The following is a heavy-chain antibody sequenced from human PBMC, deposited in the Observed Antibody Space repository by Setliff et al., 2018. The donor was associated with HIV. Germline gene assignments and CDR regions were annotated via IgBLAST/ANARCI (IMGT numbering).Heavy chain of an antibody. CDR3: AKEISLRFLEWFPQPVDY. D-gene: IGHD3-3*01. J-gene: IGHJ4*02. V-gene: IGHV3-48*03. Sequence: PGGSLRLSCAASGFTFSSYEMNWVRQAPGKGLEWVSYISSSGNTIYYADSVKGRFTISRDNAKKSLYLQMNSLRAEDTAIYYCAKEISLRFLEWFPQPVDYWGQGTLVTVSS. CDR2: ISSSGNTI. CDR1: GFTFSSYE.